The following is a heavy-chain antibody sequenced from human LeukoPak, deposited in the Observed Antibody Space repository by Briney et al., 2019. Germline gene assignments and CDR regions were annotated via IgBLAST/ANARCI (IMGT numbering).Heavy chain of an antibody. J-gene: IGHJ4*02. CDR1: GGSISSYY. Sequence: SETLSLTCTVSGGSISSYYWSWIRQPPGKGLEWIGYIYYSGSTNYNPSLKSRVTISVDTSKNQFSLKLSSVTAADTAVYYCARGGDYGDYGVGYWGQGTLVTVSS. CDR3: ARGGDYGDYGVGY. CDR2: IYYSGST. D-gene: IGHD4-17*01. V-gene: IGHV4-59*01.